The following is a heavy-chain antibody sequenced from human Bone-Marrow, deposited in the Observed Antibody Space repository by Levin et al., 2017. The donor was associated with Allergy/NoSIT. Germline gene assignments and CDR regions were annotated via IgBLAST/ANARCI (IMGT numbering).Heavy chain of an antibody. V-gene: IGHV5-51*01. J-gene: IGHJ6*02. CDR2: IYPGDSET. Sequence: GESLKISCKASGYSFTAYWIAWVRQMPGKGLEWMGTIYPGDSETKYSPSFQGQVTISVDKSITSAYLQWSNLKASDTAMYYCTRRWPPDYSAGDGYYFFALDVWGQGTTVTVSS. D-gene: IGHD3-10*01. CDR1: GYSFTAYW. CDR3: TRRWPPDYSAGDGYYFFALDV.